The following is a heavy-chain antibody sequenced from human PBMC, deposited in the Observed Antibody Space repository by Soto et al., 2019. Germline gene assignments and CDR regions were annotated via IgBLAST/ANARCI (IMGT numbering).Heavy chain of an antibody. CDR1: GFTFSSYG. J-gene: IGHJ4*02. V-gene: IGHV3-30*18. D-gene: IGHD3-10*01. CDR2: ISYDGSNK. CDR3: AKDDYYGSGSWD. Sequence: QVQLVESGGGVVQPGRSLRLSCAASGFTFSSYGMHWVRQAPGKGLEWVAVISYDGSNKYYADSVKGRFTISRDNSKTTLYLQMNSLRAEDTAVYYCAKDDYYGSGSWDWGQGTLVTVSS.